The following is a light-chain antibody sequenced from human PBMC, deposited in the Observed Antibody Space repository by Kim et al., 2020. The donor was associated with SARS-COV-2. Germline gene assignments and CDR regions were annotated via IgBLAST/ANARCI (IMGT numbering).Light chain of an antibody. J-gene: IGLJ3*02. CDR1: SNDISNQG. CDR2: ANN. Sequence: QTATRTCTGNSNDISNQGAAWLQQHQGHPPKLLSYANNNRPSGISERFSASRSGNTASLTITGLQPEDEADYYCSTWDSSLSAWVFGGGTQLTVL. V-gene: IGLV10-54*01. CDR3: STWDSSLSAWV.